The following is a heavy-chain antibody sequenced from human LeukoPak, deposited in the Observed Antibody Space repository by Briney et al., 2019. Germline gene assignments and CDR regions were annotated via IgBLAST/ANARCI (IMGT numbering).Heavy chain of an antibody. D-gene: IGHD6-19*01. J-gene: IGHJ4*02. V-gene: IGHV3-30-3*01. CDR1: GFTFKSYA. CDR2: ISYDGSNK. Sequence: GGSLRLSCSASGFTFKSYAMHWVRQAPGKGLEWVAVISYDGSNKYYADSVKGRFTISRDNSKNTLYLQMNSLRAEDTAVYYCARWWTSVAFDYWGQGTLVTVSS. CDR3: ARWWTSVAFDY.